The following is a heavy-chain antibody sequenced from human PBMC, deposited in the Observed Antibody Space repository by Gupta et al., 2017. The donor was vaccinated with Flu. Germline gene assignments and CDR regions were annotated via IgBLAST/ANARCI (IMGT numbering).Heavy chain of an antibody. J-gene: IGHJ4*02. D-gene: IGHD1-1*01. CDR3: AKSGSKNDNNLDY. CDR2: ITWNSADI. CDR1: GFILEDYE. Sequence: EVQLVESGGGLVQPGRSLRLSCAASGFILEDYEMHWVRQYPGQGLEWVAYITWNSADIDYANFVGGRFTISRDNARNSLYLQMNSLRPEDTAFYYCAKSGSKNDNNLDYWGQGTVVIVSS. V-gene: IGHV3-9*01.